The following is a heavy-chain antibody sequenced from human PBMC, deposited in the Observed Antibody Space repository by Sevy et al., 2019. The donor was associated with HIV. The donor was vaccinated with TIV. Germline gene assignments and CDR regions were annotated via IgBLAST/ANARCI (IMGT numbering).Heavy chain of an antibody. V-gene: IGHV7-4-1*02. J-gene: IGHJ4*02. CDR3: ARVSPAGLVDY. D-gene: IGHD2-2*01. CDR2: INTNTGNP. CDR1: GYTFTSYA. Sequence: ASVKVSCKASGYTFTSYAMNWERQAPGQGLEWMGWINTNTGNPTYSQGFTGRFVFSLDTSVSTAYLQISSLKAEDTAVYYSARVSPAGLVDYWGQGTLVTVSS.